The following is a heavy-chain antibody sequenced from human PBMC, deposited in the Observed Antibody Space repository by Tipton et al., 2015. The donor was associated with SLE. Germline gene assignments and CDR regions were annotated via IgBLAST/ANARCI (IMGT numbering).Heavy chain of an antibody. CDR1: GASITTHY. CDR3: ARIRPGHGDPFDF. CDR2: LYGSGSPT. Sequence: TLSLTCTVSGASITTHYWNWFRQPAGKGLEWIGRLYGSGSPTHYNPSLEGRVTVSVDTSQNQVSLKLTSVTAADTAVYYCARIRPGHGDPFDFWGQGTLVTVSS. V-gene: IGHV4-4*07. D-gene: IGHD4-17*01. J-gene: IGHJ4*02.